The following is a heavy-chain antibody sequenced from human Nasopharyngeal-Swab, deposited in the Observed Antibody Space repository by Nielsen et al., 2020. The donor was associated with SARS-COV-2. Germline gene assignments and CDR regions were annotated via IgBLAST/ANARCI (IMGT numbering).Heavy chain of an antibody. Sequence: GESLKISCAASGFTFSDYYMAWVRQAPGKGLEWLSYISTSGRTTDSADSVKGRFTISRDNAKNSLYLQMNSLRAEDTAVYYCASETYYYGSGSSVGYYGMDVWGQGTTVTVSS. D-gene: IGHD3-10*01. J-gene: IGHJ6*02. CDR3: ASETYYYGSGSSVGYYGMDV. CDR2: ISTSGRTT. CDR1: GFTFSDYY. V-gene: IGHV3-11*04.